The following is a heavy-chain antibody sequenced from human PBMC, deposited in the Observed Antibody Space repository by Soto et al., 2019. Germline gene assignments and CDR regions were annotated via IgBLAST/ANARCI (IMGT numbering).Heavy chain of an antibody. Sequence: QVQLQESGPGVVKPSQTLSLTCTVSGGSINRGGYYWSWIRQDPGKGLEWIGYIYYSGSTYYNPSLESRVTISLETSKNQCSLTLSAVTAADTAVYYCARDPTADNSGWYPYFDYWGQGIQVTVSS. CDR3: ARDPTADNSGWYPYFDY. J-gene: IGHJ4*02. CDR2: IYYSGST. CDR1: GGSINRGGYY. V-gene: IGHV4-31*03. D-gene: IGHD6-19*01.